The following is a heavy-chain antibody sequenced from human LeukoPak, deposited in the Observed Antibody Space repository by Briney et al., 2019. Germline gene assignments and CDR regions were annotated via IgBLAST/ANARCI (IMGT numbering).Heavy chain of an antibody. J-gene: IGHJ6*03. CDR2: IYYSGST. V-gene: IGHV4-59*07. CDR1: GGSISSYY. CDR3: ARGYDSSGYYYYYYLDV. D-gene: IGHD3-22*01. Sequence: PSDTLSLTCTVSGGSISSYYWSWIRQPPGKGLEWIGYIYYSGSTNYNPSLKSRVTISVDTSKNQFSLRLSSVTAADTAVYYCARGYDSSGYYYYYYLDVWGKGTTVTVSS.